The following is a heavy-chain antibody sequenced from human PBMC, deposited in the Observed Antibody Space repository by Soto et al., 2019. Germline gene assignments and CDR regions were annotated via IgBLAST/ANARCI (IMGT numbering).Heavy chain of an antibody. D-gene: IGHD3-22*01. CDR2: IIPIFGTA. V-gene: IGHV1-69*01. CDR1: GGTFSSYA. CDR3: AYYYDSSGYSEYYYYGMDV. Sequence: QVQLVQSGAEVKKPGSSVKVSCKASGGTFSSYAISSVRQAPGQGLEWMGGIIPIFGTANYAQKFQGRVTITADESTSTAYMELSSLRSEDTAVYYCAYYYDSSGYSEYYYYGMDVWGQGTTVTVSS. J-gene: IGHJ6*02.